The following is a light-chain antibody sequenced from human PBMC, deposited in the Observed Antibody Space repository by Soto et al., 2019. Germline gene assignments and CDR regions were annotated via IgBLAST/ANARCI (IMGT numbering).Light chain of an antibody. V-gene: IGKV3-20*01. Sequence: EIVLTQSPGTLSLSPGDSATLSCRASQSVSSTFLAWYQHKPGRPPRLLIHGASSRATGIPDRFTGSGSGTDFTLTISRLEPEDFVVYYCQQYGSSPIFSFRPGTRVDI. CDR2: GAS. J-gene: IGKJ3*01. CDR3: QQYGSSPIFS. CDR1: QSVSSTF.